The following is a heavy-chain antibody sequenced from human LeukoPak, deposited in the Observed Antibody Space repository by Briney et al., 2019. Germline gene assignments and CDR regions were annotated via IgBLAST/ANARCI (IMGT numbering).Heavy chain of an antibody. CDR2: ISYDGSNK. J-gene: IGHJ3*02. D-gene: IGHD4-23*01. Sequence: GRSLRLSCAASGFTFSSYAMHWVRQAPGKGLEWVAVISYDGSNKYYADSVKGRFTISRDNSKNTLYLQMNSLRAEDTAVYYCAKERLTTVERDAFDIWGQGTMVTVSS. CDR1: GFTFSSYA. CDR3: AKERLTTVERDAFDI. V-gene: IGHV3-30-3*01.